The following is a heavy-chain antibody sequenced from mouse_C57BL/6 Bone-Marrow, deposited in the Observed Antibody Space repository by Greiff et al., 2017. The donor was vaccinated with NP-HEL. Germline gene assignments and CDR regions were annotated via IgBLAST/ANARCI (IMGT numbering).Heavy chain of an antibody. V-gene: IGHV1-81*01. J-gene: IGHJ2*01. CDR3: ARKDYYYGSSPLFDY. Sequence: QVQLKQSGAELARPGASVKLSCKASGYTFTSYGISWVKQRTGQGLEWIGEIYPRSGNTYYNEKFKGKATLTADKSSSTAYMELRSLTSEDSAVYFCARKDYYYGSSPLFDYWGQGTTLTVSS. CDR2: IYPRSGNT. D-gene: IGHD1-1*01. CDR1: GYTFTSYG.